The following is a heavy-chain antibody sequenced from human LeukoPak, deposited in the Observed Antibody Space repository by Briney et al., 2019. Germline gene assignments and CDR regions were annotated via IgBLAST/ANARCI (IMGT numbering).Heavy chain of an antibody. V-gene: IGHV3-21*01. CDR3: ARALYSSSWYYFDY. Sequence: GGSLRLSCAASGFTFSSYSMNWVRQAPGKGLEWVSSISSSSSYIYYADLVKGRFTISRDNAKNSLYLQMNSLRAEDTAVYYCARALYSSSWYYFDYWGQGTLVTVSS. J-gene: IGHJ4*02. CDR2: ISSSSSYI. D-gene: IGHD6-13*01. CDR1: GFTFSSYS.